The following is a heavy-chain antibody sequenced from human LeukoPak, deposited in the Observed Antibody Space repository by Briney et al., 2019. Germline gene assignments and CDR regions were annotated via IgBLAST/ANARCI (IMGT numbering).Heavy chain of an antibody. D-gene: IGHD3-22*01. CDR2: INHSGST. V-gene: IGHV4-34*01. CDR1: GGSFSGYY. Sequence: ASETLSLTCAVYGGSFSGYYWSWLRQPPGKGLEWIGEINHSGSTNYNPSLKSRVTISVDTSKNQFSLKLSSVTAADTAVYYCARRKSYYYDSSGYYPYYFDYWGQGTLVTVSS. CDR3: ARRKSYYYDSSGYYPYYFDY. J-gene: IGHJ4*02.